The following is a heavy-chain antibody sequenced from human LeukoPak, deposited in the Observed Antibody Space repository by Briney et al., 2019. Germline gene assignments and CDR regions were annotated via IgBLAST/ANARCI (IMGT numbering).Heavy chain of an antibody. D-gene: IGHD6-13*01. CDR1: GGSISSSNW. CDR2: IYHSGST. V-gene: IGHV4-4*02. Sequence: PSETLSLTCAVSGGSISSSNWWSWVRQPPGKGLEWIGEIYHSGSTNYNPSLKSRVTISVDKSKNQFSLKLSSVTAADTAVYYCASIEAAAGTVDYWGQGTLVTVSS. J-gene: IGHJ4*02. CDR3: ASIEAAAGTVDY.